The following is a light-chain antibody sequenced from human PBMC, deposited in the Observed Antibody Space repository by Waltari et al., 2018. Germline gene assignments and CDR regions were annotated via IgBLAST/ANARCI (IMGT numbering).Light chain of an antibody. V-gene: IGLV3-25*03. Sequence: SYELTQPPSVSVSPGQTARITCSGDALPKHFVYWYQQKPGQAPVRVIFKDSERPSGIPERFSGSTSGTTVTLTISGVQAEDEADYYCQSSDSRGSGDVVFGGGTKLTVL. CDR1: ALPKHF. CDR2: KDS. CDR3: QSSDSRGSGDVV. J-gene: IGLJ2*01.